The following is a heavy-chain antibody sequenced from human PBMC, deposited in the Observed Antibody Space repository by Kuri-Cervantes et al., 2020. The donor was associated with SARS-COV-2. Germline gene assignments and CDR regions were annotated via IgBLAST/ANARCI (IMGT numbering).Heavy chain of an antibody. Sequence: SCKGSGYSFTSYWIGWVRQMPGKGLEWMGIIYPGDSDTRYSPSFQGQVTISADKSISTAYLQWSSLKASDTAMYYCARRDTAKNDAFDIWGQGTMVTVSS. CDR1: GYSFTSYW. CDR3: ARRDTAKNDAFDI. J-gene: IGHJ3*02. V-gene: IGHV5-51*01. CDR2: IYPGDSDT. D-gene: IGHD5-18*01.